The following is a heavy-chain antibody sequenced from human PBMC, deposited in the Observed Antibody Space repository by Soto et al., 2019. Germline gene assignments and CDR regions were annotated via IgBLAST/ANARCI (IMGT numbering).Heavy chain of an antibody. Sequence: PGESLKISCQGSGYSFTTYWIGWVRQMPGKGLEWMGIIYPGDSDKRYSPSFEGQVTISVDKSISTAYLQWSSLKASDTAMYYCARLARKDGHNYLSFDSFYYYGMDVWGQGTTVTVSS. CDR1: GYSFTTYW. D-gene: IGHD3-16*01. CDR2: IYPGDSDK. CDR3: ARLARKDGHNYLSFDSFYYYGMDV. V-gene: IGHV5-51*01. J-gene: IGHJ6*02.